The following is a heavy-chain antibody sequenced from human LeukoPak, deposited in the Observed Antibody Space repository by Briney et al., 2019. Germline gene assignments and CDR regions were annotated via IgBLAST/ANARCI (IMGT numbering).Heavy chain of an antibody. CDR2: INHSGST. J-gene: IGHJ4*02. D-gene: IGHD3-9*01. Sequence: PSETLSLTCAVYGGSFGGYYWSWIRQPPGKGLEWIGEINHSGSTNYNPSLKSRVTISVDTSKNQFSLKLSSVTAADTAVYYCARERKGIRYFDWSPFDYWGQGTLVTVSS. V-gene: IGHV4-34*01. CDR1: GGSFGGYY. CDR3: ARERKGIRYFDWSPFDY.